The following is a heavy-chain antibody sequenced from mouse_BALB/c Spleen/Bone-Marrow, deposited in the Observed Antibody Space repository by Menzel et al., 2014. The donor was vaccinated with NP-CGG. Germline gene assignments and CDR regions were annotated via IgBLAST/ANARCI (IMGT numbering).Heavy chain of an antibody. J-gene: IGHJ4*01. D-gene: IGHD2-4*01. V-gene: IGHV1-7*01. CDR3: AVINVARDY. CDR2: INPSIGYT. Sequence: ESGAELAKPGASVKMSCKASGYTFSTYWMNWVKQRPGQGLEWIGYINPSIGYTDYVYKFKDKATLTVDNSSSILYRHLSSLTSEDSASYYCAVINVARDYWGQGTSVTVSS. CDR1: GYTFSTYW.